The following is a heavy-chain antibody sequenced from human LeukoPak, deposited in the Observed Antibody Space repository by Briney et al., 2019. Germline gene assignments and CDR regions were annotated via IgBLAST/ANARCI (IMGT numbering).Heavy chain of an antibody. D-gene: IGHD2-2*01. V-gene: IGHV4-59*08. CDR2: IYYSGST. J-gene: IGHJ4*02. CDR1: GGSISSYY. Sequence: PSETLPLTCTVSGGSISSYYWSWIRQPPGKGLEWIGYIYYSGSTNYNPSLKSRVTISVDTSKNQFSLKLSSVTAADTAVYYCASLSYCSSTSCYVGYFDYWGQGTLVTVSS. CDR3: ASLSYCSSTSCYVGYFDY.